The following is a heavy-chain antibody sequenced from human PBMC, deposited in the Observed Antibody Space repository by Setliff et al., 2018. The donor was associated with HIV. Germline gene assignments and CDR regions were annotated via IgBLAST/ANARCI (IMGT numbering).Heavy chain of an antibody. Sequence: GASVKVSCKASGGTFISYPINWVRQAPGQGLEWVGGIMPIIGTVDYAQKFQGRVTITADEATSTVYMELSGLRSEDTAVYYCARGGLQVVQPHLWFFDLWGRGTPVTVSS. J-gene: IGHJ2*01. CDR3: ARGGLQVVQPHLWFFDL. D-gene: IGHD1-1*01. CDR2: IMPIIGTV. V-gene: IGHV1-69*13. CDR1: GGTFISYP.